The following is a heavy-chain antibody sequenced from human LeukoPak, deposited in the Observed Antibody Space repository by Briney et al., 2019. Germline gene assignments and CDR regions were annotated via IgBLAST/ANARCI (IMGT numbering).Heavy chain of an antibody. D-gene: IGHD3-3*01. CDR2: IYYSGST. Sequence: SETLPLTCTVSGGSISSSSYYWGWIRQPPGKGLEWIGSIYYSGSTYYNPSLKSRVTISVDTSKNQFSLKLSSVTAADTAVYYCARHSWVPYDFWSVDYYYYMDVWGKGTTVTVSS. CDR3: ARHSWVPYDFWSVDYYYYMDV. J-gene: IGHJ6*03. V-gene: IGHV4-39*01. CDR1: GGSISSSSYY.